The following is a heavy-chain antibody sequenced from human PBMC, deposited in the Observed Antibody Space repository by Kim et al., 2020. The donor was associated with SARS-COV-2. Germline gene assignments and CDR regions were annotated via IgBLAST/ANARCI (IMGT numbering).Heavy chain of an antibody. J-gene: IGHJ6*02. CDR1: GFTFSSYW. Sequence: GGSLRLSCAAFGFTFSSYWMSWVRQAPGKGLEWVANIKQDGSEKYYMDSVKGRFTISRDNAKNSLYLQMNSLRAEDTAVYYCARDMGYYYYYGMDVWGQG. CDR3: ARDMGYYYYYGMDV. V-gene: IGHV3-7*03. D-gene: IGHD3-10*01. CDR2: IKQDGSEK.